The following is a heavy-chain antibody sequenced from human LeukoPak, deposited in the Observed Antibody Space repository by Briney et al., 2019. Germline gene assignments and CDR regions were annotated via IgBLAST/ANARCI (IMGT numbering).Heavy chain of an antibody. D-gene: IGHD4-23*01. Sequence: NPSETLSLTCAVSGGSISSSSYYWGWIRQPPGKGLEWIGSIYYSGSTYYNPSLKSRVTISVDTSKNQFSLKLSSVTAADTAVYYCARHPTMVVTNFDYWGQGTLVTVSS. V-gene: IGHV4-39*01. J-gene: IGHJ4*02. CDR3: ARHPTMVVTNFDY. CDR1: GGSISSSSYY. CDR2: IYYSGST.